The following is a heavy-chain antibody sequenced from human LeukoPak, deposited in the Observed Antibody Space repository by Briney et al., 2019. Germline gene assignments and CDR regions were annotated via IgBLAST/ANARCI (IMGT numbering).Heavy chain of an antibody. J-gene: IGHJ6*02. V-gene: IGHV1-18*01. Sequence: GASVKVSCKASGYTFTSYGISWVRQAPGQGLEWMGWISANDGNTDYPQKLQGRVTMTTDTSTSTAYMELRSLRSDDTAVYYCARDKNPAYRIYYYYYGMDVWGQGTTVTVSS. D-gene: IGHD1-14*01. CDR3: ARDKNPAYRIYYYYYGMDV. CDR1: GYTFTSYG. CDR2: ISANDGNT.